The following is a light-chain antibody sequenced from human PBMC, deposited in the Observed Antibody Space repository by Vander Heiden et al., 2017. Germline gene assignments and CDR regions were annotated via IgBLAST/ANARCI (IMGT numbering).Light chain of an antibody. CDR2: DAS. CDR1: QSISSY. V-gene: IGKV3-11*01. Sequence: EIVLTQSPPTLSLSPGERATLSCRASQSISSYLAWYQQKPGQAPRLLIYDASNRATGIPARFSGSGSGTDFTLTISSLEPEDFAVYYCQQHSNWPLTFGGGTKVEIK. CDR3: QQHSNWPLT. J-gene: IGKJ4*01.